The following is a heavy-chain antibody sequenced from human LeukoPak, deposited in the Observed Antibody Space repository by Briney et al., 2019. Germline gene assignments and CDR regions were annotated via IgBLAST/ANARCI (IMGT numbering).Heavy chain of an antibody. CDR3: AKDYYYGSGSSPFGY. V-gene: IGHV3-23*01. CDR2: ITGTGAST. CDR1: GFTFSSYA. Sequence: GGSLRLSCAASGFTFSSYAMNWVRQAPGKGLEWVSVITGTGASTYYADSVKGRFTISRDNSKNTLSLQMNSLRAEDTAVYYCAKDYYYGSGSSPFGYWGQGTLVTVSS. D-gene: IGHD3-10*01. J-gene: IGHJ4*02.